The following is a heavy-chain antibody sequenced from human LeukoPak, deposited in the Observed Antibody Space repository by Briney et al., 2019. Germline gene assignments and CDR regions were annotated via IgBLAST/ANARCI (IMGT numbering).Heavy chain of an antibody. CDR3: ARDGAADGYNLDY. Sequence: GGSLRLSCAASGFIFSTYGIHWVRQAPGKGLEWVAIIWYDGSNKYYADSVKGRFTISRDNSKNTLYLQMNSLRVEDTAVYYCARDGAADGYNLDYWGQGTLVTVSS. CDR1: GFIFSTYG. J-gene: IGHJ4*02. D-gene: IGHD5-24*01. V-gene: IGHV3-33*01. CDR2: IWYDGSNK.